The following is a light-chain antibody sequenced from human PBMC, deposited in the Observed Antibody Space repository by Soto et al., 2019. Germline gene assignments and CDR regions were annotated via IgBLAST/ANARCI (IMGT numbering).Light chain of an antibody. CDR2: GAS. Sequence: DIVIAQSPAPVSVSPGERVTLSCSTTQSVSIDVAWYQQTPGQAPRLLIYGASTRATGVPARFSGSGSGTVFTLTISILQSEDFVIYCCHQYDQWPRTFGQGTKVDIK. CDR1: QSVSID. V-gene: IGKV3D-15*01. CDR3: HQYDQWPRT. J-gene: IGKJ1*01.